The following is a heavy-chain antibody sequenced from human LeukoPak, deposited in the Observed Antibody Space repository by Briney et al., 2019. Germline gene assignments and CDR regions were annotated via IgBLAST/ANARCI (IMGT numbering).Heavy chain of an antibody. CDR2: ISGGGGST. CDR3: AKGGKWDVTPFDY. J-gene: IGHJ4*02. Sequence: GGSLRLSCAASGFTFTSYSMNWVRQAPGKGLEWVSTISGGGGSTYYADSVKGRFTISRDNSKNTLYLRVNSLRAEDTAVYYCAKGGKWDVTPFDYWGQGTLVTVSS. V-gene: IGHV3-23*01. CDR1: GFTFTSYS. D-gene: IGHD1-26*01.